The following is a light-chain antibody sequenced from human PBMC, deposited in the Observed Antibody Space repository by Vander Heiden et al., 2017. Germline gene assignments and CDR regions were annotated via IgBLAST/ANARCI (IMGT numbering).Light chain of an antibody. CDR1: SSNIGAGYD. Sequence: SELPQPPSVSGARGQRVTISCTDSSSNIGAGYDVHWYQQLPGTAPKPLIYGNSNRPSGVPDRFSGSKSGTSASLAITGLQAEDEAYYYCQSYDSSLSGPVFGGGTKLTVL. CDR2: GNS. V-gene: IGLV1-40*01. J-gene: IGLJ2*01. CDR3: QSYDSSLSGPV.